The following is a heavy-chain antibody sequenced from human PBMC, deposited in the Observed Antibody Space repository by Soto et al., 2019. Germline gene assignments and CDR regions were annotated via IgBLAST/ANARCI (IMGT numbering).Heavy chain of an antibody. CDR1: GGSFSGYY. CDR3: TRGYYVDY. D-gene: IGHD3-10*02. J-gene: IGHJ4*02. CDR2: INHSGST. V-gene: IGHV4-34*01. Sequence: SETLSLTCAVYGGSFSGYYWSWIRQPPGKGLEWIGEINHSGSTNYNPSLKSRVTISVDTSKNQFSLKLSSVTAADTAVYYCTRGYYVDYWGQGTLVTVSS.